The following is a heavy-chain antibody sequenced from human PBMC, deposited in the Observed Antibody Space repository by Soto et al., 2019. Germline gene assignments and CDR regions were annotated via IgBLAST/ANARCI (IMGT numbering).Heavy chain of an antibody. CDR3: ARGVDAGVDV. Sequence: QVQLVQSGAEVTKPGASVKVSCKASGYTFTSYDINWVRQATGQGLEWMGWMSPNSGATGYAQKFQGRVTMTRDTSISTAYTELSNLRSEDTAIYYCARGVDAGVDVWGQGSPVTVSS. CDR2: MSPNSGAT. D-gene: IGHD1-1*01. V-gene: IGHV1-8*01. CDR1: GYTFTSYD. J-gene: IGHJ6*02.